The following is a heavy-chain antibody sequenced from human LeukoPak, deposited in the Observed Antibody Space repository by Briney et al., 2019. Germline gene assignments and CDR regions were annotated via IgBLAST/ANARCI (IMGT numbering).Heavy chain of an antibody. Sequence: GASVKVSCKASGYTFNTNYIHWVRQAPGQGLEWIGVINPSGDGTSYPQKFQGRVTLARDTSTSTIYMELSSLRSEDTAIYYCAKEIPNTGWFDPWGQGTLVTVSS. CDR2: INPSGDGT. CDR3: AKEIPNTGWFDP. D-gene: IGHD1-14*01. CDR1: GYTFNTNY. V-gene: IGHV1-46*02. J-gene: IGHJ5*02.